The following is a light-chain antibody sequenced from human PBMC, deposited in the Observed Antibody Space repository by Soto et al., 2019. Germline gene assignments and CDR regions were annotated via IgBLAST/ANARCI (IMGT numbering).Light chain of an antibody. J-gene: IGKJ5*01. CDR1: QSINRW. CDR3: QQYNNWPPIT. CDR2: KAS. V-gene: IGKV1-5*03. Sequence: DSQMTQSPCTLSASVGDRVTITCRASQSINRWLAWYQQKPGKAPNLLIYKASYLASGVPSRFSGGGSGTEFTLTISSLQSEDFAVYYCQQYNNWPPITFGQGTRLEIK.